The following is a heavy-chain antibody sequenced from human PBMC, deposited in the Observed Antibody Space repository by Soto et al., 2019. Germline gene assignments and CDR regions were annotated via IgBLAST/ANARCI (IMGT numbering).Heavy chain of an antibody. Sequence: VASVKVSCKASGFTFTSSAFQWVRQARGQRLEWIGWIAVGSGYTNYAQRFQDRVTLTRDMSTATTYMELSRLTSEDTAIYYRAADATAWQQMVPSDYWGQGTLVTVSS. CDR2: IAVGSGYT. CDR3: AADATAWQQMVPSDY. CDR1: GFTFTSSA. D-gene: IGHD2-8*01. V-gene: IGHV1-58*01. J-gene: IGHJ4*02.